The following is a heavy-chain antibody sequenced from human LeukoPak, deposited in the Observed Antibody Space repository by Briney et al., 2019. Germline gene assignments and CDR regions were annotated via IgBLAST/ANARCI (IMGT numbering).Heavy chain of an antibody. D-gene: IGHD4-23*01. CDR1: GYTFTGYY. CDR3: ARDIDGNSNYPDY. J-gene: IGHJ4*02. CDR2: INPNSGGT. V-gene: IGHV1-2*02. Sequence: ASVKVSRKASGYTFTGYYMHWVRQAPGQGLEWMGWINPNSGGTNYAQKFQGRVTMTRDTSISTAYMELSRLRSDDTAVYYCARDIDGNSNYPDYWGQGTLVTVSS.